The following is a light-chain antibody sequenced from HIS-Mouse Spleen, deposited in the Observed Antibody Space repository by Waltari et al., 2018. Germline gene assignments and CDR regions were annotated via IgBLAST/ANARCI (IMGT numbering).Light chain of an antibody. CDR3: YSTDSSGNHRV. V-gene: IGLV3-10*01. CDR1: ALPNND. Sequence: SYELTHPPSMSVSPVQTAKITCPGHALPNNDDYLYQQNSGQAPVLVIYEDSKRPSGIPERFSGSSSGTMATLTISGAQVEDEADYYCYSTDSSGNHRVFGGGTKLTVL. CDR2: EDS. J-gene: IGLJ2*01.